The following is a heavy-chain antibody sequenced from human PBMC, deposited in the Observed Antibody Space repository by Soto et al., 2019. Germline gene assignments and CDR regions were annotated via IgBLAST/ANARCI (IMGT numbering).Heavy chain of an antibody. CDR3: ARDEDYDSAFEP. Sequence: GASVKVSCTASGGTFSIYAISWVRQAPGQGLEWMGGIIPIFGTANYAQKFQGRVTITADESTSTAYMELSSLRSEDTAVYYCARDEDYDSAFEPWGQGTLVTVSS. CDR2: IIPIFGTA. J-gene: IGHJ5*02. D-gene: IGHD3-22*01. CDR1: GGTFSIYA. V-gene: IGHV1-69*13.